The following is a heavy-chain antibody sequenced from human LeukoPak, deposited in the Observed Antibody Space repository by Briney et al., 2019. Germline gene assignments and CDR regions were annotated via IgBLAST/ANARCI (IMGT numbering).Heavy chain of an antibody. D-gene: IGHD3-22*01. J-gene: IGHJ4*02. Sequence: GGSLRLSCAASGFTFSNYWMGWVRQSPGKGLEWVAKIKEDGSEKYYADSVKGRFTISRDNAKNSLYLQMNSLRAEDTAVYYCARSPSGSADYWGQGTLVTVSS. CDR1: GFTFSNYW. CDR2: IKEDGSEK. CDR3: ARSPSGSADY. V-gene: IGHV3-7*05.